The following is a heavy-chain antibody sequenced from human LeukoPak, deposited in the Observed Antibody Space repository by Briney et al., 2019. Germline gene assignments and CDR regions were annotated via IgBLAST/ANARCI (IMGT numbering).Heavy chain of an antibody. CDR1: GFTFSSYS. Sequence: GGSLRLSCAASGFTFSSYSMNWVRQAPGKGLEWVSYISSSSSTIYYADSVKGRFTISRDNAKNSLYLQMNSLRAEDTAVYYCARVKLVAGLSLFDPWGQGTLVTVSS. CDR2: ISSSSSTI. J-gene: IGHJ5*02. D-gene: IGHD6-19*01. V-gene: IGHV3-48*04. CDR3: ARVKLVAGLSLFDP.